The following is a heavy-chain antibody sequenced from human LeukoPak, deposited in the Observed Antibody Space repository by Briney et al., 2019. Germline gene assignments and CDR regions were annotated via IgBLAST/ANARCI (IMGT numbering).Heavy chain of an antibody. V-gene: IGHV4-39*07. CDR1: GGSFSSGSYY. Sequence: SQTLSLTCTVSGGSFSSGSYYWSWIRQPPGKGLEWIGEINHSGSTNYNPSLKSRVTISVDTSKNQFSLKLSSVTAADTAVYYCARRGSGSYYYWGQGTLVTVSS. CDR3: ARRGSGSYYY. D-gene: IGHD3-10*01. CDR2: INHSGST. J-gene: IGHJ4*02.